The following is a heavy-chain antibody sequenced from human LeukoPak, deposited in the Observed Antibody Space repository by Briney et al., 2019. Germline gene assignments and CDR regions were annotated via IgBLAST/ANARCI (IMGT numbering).Heavy chain of an antibody. V-gene: IGHV3-21*01. CDR2: ISSSSSYI. Sequence: PGGSLRLSCAASGFTFSSYSMNWVRQAPGKGLEWVSSISSSSSYIYYADSVKGRFTISRNNAKNSLYLQMNSLRAEDTAVCYCARLTKAFFDYWGQGTLVTVSS. CDR3: ARLTKAFFDY. J-gene: IGHJ4*02. CDR1: GFTFSSYS. D-gene: IGHD4-11*01.